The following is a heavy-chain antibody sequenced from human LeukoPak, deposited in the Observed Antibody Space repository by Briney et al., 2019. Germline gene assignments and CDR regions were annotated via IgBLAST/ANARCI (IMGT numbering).Heavy chain of an antibody. CDR2: INPNSGGT. CDR3: ARVAVRGVKLPKGKNAFDI. J-gene: IGHJ3*02. D-gene: IGHD3-10*01. V-gene: IGHV1-2*02. CDR1: GYTFTGYY. Sequence: GASVKVSCKASGYTFTGYYMHWVRQAPGQGLEWMGWINPNSGGTNYAQKFQGRVTMTRDTSISTAYMELSSLRSEDTAVYYCARVAVRGVKLPKGKNAFDIWGQGTMVTVSS.